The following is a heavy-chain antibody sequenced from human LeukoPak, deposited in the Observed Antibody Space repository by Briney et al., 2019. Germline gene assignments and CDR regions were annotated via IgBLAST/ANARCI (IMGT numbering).Heavy chain of an antibody. V-gene: IGHV4-34*01. Sequence: MPSETLSLTCAVYGGSFSGYYWSWIRQPPGKGLEWIGEINHSGSTNYNPSLKSRVTISVDTSKNQFSLKLSSVTAADTAVYYCARGPAVRGVIRRPFDYWGQGTLVTVSS. D-gene: IGHD3-10*01. CDR2: INHSGST. CDR1: GGSFSGYY. J-gene: IGHJ4*02. CDR3: ARGPAVRGVIRRPFDY.